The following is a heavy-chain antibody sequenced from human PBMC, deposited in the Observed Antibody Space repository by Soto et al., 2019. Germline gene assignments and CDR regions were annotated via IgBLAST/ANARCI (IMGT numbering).Heavy chain of an antibody. Sequence: QLQLQESGPGLVKPSETLSLACTVSGGSISSNSYYWDWIRQPPGKGLEWIGSMYYSGATYHNPSLQSRVTISVDTCKNQFSLHLSSVTAADTAVYYFARHAAYDSVWGKSDGSDYWGQGTLVTVSS. J-gene: IGHJ4*02. CDR2: MYYSGAT. CDR1: GGSISSNSYY. CDR3: ARHAAYDSVWGKSDGSDY. V-gene: IGHV4-39*01. D-gene: IGHD3-16*01.